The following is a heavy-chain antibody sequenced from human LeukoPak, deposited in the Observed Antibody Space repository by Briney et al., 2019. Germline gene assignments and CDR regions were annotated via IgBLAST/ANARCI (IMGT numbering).Heavy chain of an antibody. J-gene: IGHJ4*02. CDR1: GYRFTAYW. D-gene: IGHD2-15*01. CDR3: ARGDCSGGSCHFDY. CDR2: IAPGDSDT. Sequence: GESLKIPCKGSGYRFTAYWIGWVRQMPGKGLELMGIIAPGDSDTRYNPAFQGQITISGDKSISTAYLQWSSLKASDTAMYYCARGDCSGGSCHFDYWGQGTLVTVSS. V-gene: IGHV5-51*01.